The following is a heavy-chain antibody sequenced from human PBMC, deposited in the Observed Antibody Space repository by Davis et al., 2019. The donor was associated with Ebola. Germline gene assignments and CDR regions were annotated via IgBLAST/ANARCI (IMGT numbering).Heavy chain of an antibody. Sequence: MPSETLSLTCAVSGVSFSGYYWNWIRQPPGKGLEWIGETNHSGRTNYNPSLKSRVTMSVDTSKNQFSLRVRSVTAADTAVYYCARGGGYGGYGMDVWGQGTTVTVSS. V-gene: IGHV4-34*01. D-gene: IGHD6-25*01. CDR1: GVSFSGYY. J-gene: IGHJ6*02. CDR3: ARGGGYGGYGMDV. CDR2: TNHSGRT.